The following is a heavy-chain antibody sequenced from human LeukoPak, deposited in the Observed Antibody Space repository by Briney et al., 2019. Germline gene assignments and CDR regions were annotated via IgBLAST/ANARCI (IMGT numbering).Heavy chain of an antibody. CDR3: ANPGVVIRVFLVGYHKEAYYFDS. Sequence: PGGSLRLSYTVSGITLSNYGMSWVRQAPGKGLEWVAGLSGSGGGTNYADSVQGRFTISRDNPKNTLYLQMNSLRAEDTAVYFCANPGVVIRVFLVGYHKEAYYFDSWGQGALVTVSS. J-gene: IGHJ4*02. V-gene: IGHV3-23*01. CDR1: GITLSNYG. CDR2: LSGSGGGT. D-gene: IGHD2-21*01.